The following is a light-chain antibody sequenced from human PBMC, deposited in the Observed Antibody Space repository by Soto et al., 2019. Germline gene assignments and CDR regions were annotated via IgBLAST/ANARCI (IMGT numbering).Light chain of an antibody. CDR1: ESVDFH. CDR3: QQYDKWPPT. Sequence: VLSQSPATLSLSPGKRATHSCRASESVDFHLAWYQQKPGQAPRLLIYGASSRATGIPDRFSGSGSGTDFTLTISSLQSEDFAVYYCQQYDKWPPTFGQRSMADVK. CDR2: GAS. V-gene: IGKV3D-15*01. J-gene: IGKJ1*01.